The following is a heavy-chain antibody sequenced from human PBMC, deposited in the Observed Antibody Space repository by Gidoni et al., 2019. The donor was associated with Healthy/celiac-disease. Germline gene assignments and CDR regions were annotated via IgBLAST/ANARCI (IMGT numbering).Heavy chain of an antibody. D-gene: IGHD2-21*01. CDR2: TRNKANSYTT. Sequence: EVQLVESGGGLVQPGGSLRLSCAASGFTFSDHYRDWVRQAPGKGLEWFGRTRNKANSYTTEYAASVKGRFTISRDDSKNSLYLQMNSLKTEDTAVYYCAREHIVVVIAIYYFDYWGQGTLVTVSS. CDR3: AREHIVVVIAIYYFDY. V-gene: IGHV3-72*01. CDR1: GFTFSDHY. J-gene: IGHJ4*02.